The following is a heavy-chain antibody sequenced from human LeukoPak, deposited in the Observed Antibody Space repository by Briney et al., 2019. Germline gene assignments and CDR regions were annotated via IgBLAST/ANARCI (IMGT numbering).Heavy chain of an antibody. V-gene: IGHV3-48*03. CDR1: GFTFSSYE. D-gene: IGHD3-10*01. CDR3: ASGYYGSGSYYTPPHY. J-gene: IGHJ4*02. Sequence: GGSLRLSCAASGFTFSSYEMNWVRQAPGKGLEWVSYISSSGSTIYYADSVKGRFTISRDSTKNSLYLQMNSLRAEDTAVYYCASGYYGSGSYYTPPHYWGQGTLVTVSS. CDR2: ISSSGSTI.